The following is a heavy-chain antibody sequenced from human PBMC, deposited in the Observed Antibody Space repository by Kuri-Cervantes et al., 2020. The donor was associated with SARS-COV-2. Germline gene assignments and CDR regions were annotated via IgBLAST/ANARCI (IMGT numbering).Heavy chain of an antibody. CDR1: GFTFSSYA. V-gene: IGHV3-30-3*01. J-gene: IGHJ4*02. Sequence: GGSLRLSCAASGFTFSSYAMRWVRQAPGKGLEWVAVISYDGSNKYYADSVKGRFTISRDNSKNTLYLQMNSLRAEDTAVYYCVKDVGYGDLAFGYWGQGTLVTVSS. D-gene: IGHD4-17*01. CDR2: ISYDGSNK. CDR3: VKDVGYGDLAFGY.